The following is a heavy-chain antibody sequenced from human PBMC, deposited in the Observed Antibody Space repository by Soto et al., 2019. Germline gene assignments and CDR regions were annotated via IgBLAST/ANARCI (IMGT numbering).Heavy chain of an antibody. Sequence: GGSLRLSCAASGFTFSSYWMHWVRQAPGKGLVWVSRINSDGSSTSYADSVKGRFTISRDNAKNTRYLQMNSLRAEDTAVYYCARERYYYGSGSYAAFDIWGQGTMVTVSS. J-gene: IGHJ3*02. CDR2: INSDGSST. V-gene: IGHV3-74*01. D-gene: IGHD3-10*01. CDR1: GFTFSSYW. CDR3: ARERYYYGSGSYAAFDI.